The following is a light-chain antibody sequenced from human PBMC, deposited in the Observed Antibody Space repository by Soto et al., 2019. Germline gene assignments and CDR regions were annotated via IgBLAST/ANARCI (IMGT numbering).Light chain of an antibody. V-gene: IGKV1-9*01. J-gene: IGKJ2*01. CDR2: AAS. CDR1: QGISSY. CDR3: QQLNSYPRT. Sequence: IQLTQSPSSLSVSVGDRVTITCRASQGISSYLAWYQQKPWKAPKLLIYAASTLQSVVPSRFSGSGSGTDFTLTISSLQPEDFATYYYQQLNSYPRTFGQRTKLEIK.